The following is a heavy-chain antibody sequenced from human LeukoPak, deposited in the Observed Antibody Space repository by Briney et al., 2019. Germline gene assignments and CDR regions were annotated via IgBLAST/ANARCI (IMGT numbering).Heavy chain of an antibody. V-gene: IGHV3-23*01. CDR2: ISGSGGST. Sequence: GGSLRLTCAASGFTFSSYAMSWVRQAPGKGLEWVSAISGSGGSTYYADSVKGRFTISRDSSKNTLYLQMNSLRAEDTAVYYCAKPHSDVLLWFGELFSWGQGTLVTVSS. D-gene: IGHD3-10*01. CDR3: AKPHSDVLLWFGELFS. J-gene: IGHJ4*02. CDR1: GFTFSSYA.